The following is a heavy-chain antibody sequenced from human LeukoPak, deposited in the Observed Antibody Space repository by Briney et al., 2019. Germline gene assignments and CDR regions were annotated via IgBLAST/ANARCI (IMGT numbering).Heavy chain of an antibody. CDR2: ISGSTGDT. V-gene: IGHV1-18*01. J-gene: IGHJ4*02. Sequence: ASVKVSCKASGYSFVLYGISWVRQAPGEGPEWMGWISGSTGDTNYAQKFQGRVTMTADTSSSTAYMELSRLRSDDTAVYYCARSGGYWGQGTLVTVSS. D-gene: IGHD2-15*01. CDR1: GYSFVLYG. CDR3: ARSGGY.